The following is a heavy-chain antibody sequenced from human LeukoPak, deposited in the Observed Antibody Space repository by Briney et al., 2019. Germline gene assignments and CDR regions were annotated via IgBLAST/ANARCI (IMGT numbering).Heavy chain of an antibody. CDR1: GFTVSSNY. V-gene: IGHV3-53*01. D-gene: IGHD5-24*01. CDR3: AKSGYNRFDY. J-gene: IGHJ4*02. Sequence: GGSLRLSCAASGFTVSSNYMSWVRQAPGKGLEWVSIIYSGGSTFYADSVKGRFTISRDNSKNTLYLQMISLRAEDTAVYYCAKSGYNRFDYWGQGTLVTVSS. CDR2: IYSGGST.